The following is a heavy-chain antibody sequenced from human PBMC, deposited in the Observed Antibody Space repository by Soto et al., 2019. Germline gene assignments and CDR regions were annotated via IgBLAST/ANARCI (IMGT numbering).Heavy chain of an antibody. CDR3: ARDGPGTVIGRAYYDILTGSPRWFDP. D-gene: IGHD3-9*01. CDR2: ISAYNGNT. J-gene: IGHJ5*02. Sequence: GASVKVSCKASGYTFTSYGISWVRQAPGQGLERMGWISAYNGNTNYAQKLQGRVTMTTDTSTSTAYMELRSLRSDDTAVYYCARDGPGTVIGRAYYDILTGSPRWFDPWGQGTLVTVSS. V-gene: IGHV1-18*01. CDR1: GYTFTSYG.